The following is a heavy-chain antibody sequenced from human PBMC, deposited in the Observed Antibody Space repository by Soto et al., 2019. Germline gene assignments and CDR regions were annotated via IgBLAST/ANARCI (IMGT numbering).Heavy chain of an antibody. Sequence: ASVPVSCKASVYIFTSYFMDRVRQAPGQGLEWMGIINPSGGSTSYAQKFQGRVTMTRDTSTSTVYMELSSLRSDDTAVYYCARGHGLTMIVGDYWGQGTLLTVSS. CDR1: VYIFTSYF. V-gene: IGHV1-46*01. D-gene: IGHD3-22*01. CDR2: INPSGGST. CDR3: ARGHGLTMIVGDY. J-gene: IGHJ4*02.